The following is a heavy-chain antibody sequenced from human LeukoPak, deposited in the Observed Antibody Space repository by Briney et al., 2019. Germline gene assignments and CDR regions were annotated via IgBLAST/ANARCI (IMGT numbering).Heavy chain of an antibody. CDR2: IWYDGSNK. Sequence: GGSLRLSCAASGFTFSSYGMHWVRQAPGKGLEWVAVIWYDGSNKYYADSVKGRFTISRDNSKNTLYLQMNSLRAEDTAVYYCARLSARGRGYFDSWGQGTLVTVSA. J-gene: IGHJ4*02. CDR1: GFTFSSYG. V-gene: IGHV3-33*01. D-gene: IGHD6-13*01. CDR3: ARLSARGRGYFDS.